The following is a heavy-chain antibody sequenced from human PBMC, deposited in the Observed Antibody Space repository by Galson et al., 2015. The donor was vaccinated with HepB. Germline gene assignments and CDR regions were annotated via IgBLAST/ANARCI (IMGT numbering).Heavy chain of an antibody. CDR3: ARDHSLLELRVKAFDI. J-gene: IGHJ3*02. CDR2: IWYDGSNK. D-gene: IGHD1-7*01. V-gene: IGHV3-33*01. Sequence: LRLSCAASGFTFSSYGMHWVRQDPGKGLEWVAVIWYDGSNKYYADSVKGRFTISRDNSKNTLYLQMNSLRAEDTAVYYCARDHSLLELRVKAFDIWGQGTMVTVSS. CDR1: GFTFSSYG.